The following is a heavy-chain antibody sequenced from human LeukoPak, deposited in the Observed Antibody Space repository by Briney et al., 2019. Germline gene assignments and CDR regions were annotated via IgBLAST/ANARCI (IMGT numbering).Heavy chain of an antibody. CDR3: ARADVVVVAATAYYYYYMDV. CDR2: IIPIFGTA. D-gene: IGHD2-15*01. CDR1: GGTFSSYA. J-gene: IGHJ6*03. Sequence: GASVKVSCKASGGTFSSYAISWVRQAPGQGLEWMGGIIPIFGTANYPQKFQGRVTITTDESTSTAYMELSSLRSEDTAMYYCARADVVVVAATAYYYYYMDVWGKGTTVTVSS. V-gene: IGHV1-69*05.